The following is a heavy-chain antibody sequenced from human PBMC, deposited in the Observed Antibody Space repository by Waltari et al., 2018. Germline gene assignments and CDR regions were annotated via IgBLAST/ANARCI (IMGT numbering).Heavy chain of an antibody. V-gene: IGHV3-21*01. CDR1: GFTFSSYS. J-gene: IGHJ3*02. Sequence: EVQLVESGGGLVKPGGSLRLSCAASGFTFSSYSMNWVRQAPGKGLEWVSSMRSSSSYIYYADSVKGRFTISRDNAKNSLYLQMNSLRAEDTAVYYCARGYSSGWWLDAFDIWGQGTMVTVSS. CDR3: ARGYSSGWWLDAFDI. CDR2: MRSSSSYI. D-gene: IGHD6-19*01.